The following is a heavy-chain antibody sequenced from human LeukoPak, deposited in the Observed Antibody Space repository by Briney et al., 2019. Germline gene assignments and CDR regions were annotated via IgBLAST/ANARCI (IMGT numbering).Heavy chain of an antibody. J-gene: IGHJ4*02. D-gene: IGHD3-16*01. V-gene: IGHV4-30-4*08. CDR3: ARAYDYVWGSYYFDY. Sequence: SETLSLTCTVSGGSLSSGDYYWSWIRQPPGKGLEWIGYIYYSGSTYYNPSLKSRVTISVDTSKNQFSLKLSSVTAADTAVYYCARAYDYVWGSYYFDYWGQGPLVTVSS. CDR1: GGSLSSGDYY. CDR2: IYYSGST.